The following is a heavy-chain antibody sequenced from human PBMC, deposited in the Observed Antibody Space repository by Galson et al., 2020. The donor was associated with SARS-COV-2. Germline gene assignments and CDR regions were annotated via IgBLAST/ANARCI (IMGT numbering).Heavy chain of an antibody. D-gene: IGHD1-1*01. CDR2: ISPSGSHP. J-gene: IGHJ4*02. CDR1: EYTFTNHF. CDR3: ARDVHLDYFDY. V-gene: IGHV1-46*01. Sequence: ASVKVSCKTPEYTFTNHFLHWVRQATGQGLAWMGLISPSGSHPSYAQKFQGRVTMTTDTSTGTVFMELRGLRSDDSAKYYCARDVHLDYFDYWGQGTLVTVSS.